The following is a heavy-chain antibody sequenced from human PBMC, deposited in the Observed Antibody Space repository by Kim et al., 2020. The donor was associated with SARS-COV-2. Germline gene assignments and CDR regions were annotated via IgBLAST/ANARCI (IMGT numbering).Heavy chain of an antibody. CDR2: INPSGGST. J-gene: IGHJ3*02. D-gene: IGHD2-15*01. V-gene: IGHV1-46*01. CDR3: ARDDCSGGSCGQDAFDI. Sequence: ASVKVSCKASGYTFTSFYIHWVRQAPGQGLEWMGIINPSGGSTTYAQKFQGRVTMTRDTSTTTVYMALSSLRSEDTAMYYCARDDCSGGSCGQDAFDIWGQGTMVTVSS. CDR1: GYTFTSFY.